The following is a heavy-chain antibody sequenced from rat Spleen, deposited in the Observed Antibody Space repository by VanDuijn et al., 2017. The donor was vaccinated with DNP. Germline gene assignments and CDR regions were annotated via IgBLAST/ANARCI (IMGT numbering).Heavy chain of an antibody. J-gene: IGHJ3*01. D-gene: IGHD1-1*01. CDR1: GYSITRNFR. Sequence: EMQLQGSGPGLVKPSQSLSLTCSVTGYSITRNFRWNWLRKFPGNKLEWMGYINSAGRINYNPSLKSRISITRDTSKNQFFLQLNSITTEDTATYYCASTQYSGDVNWF. CDR3: ASTQYSGDVNWF. V-gene: IGHV3-3*01. CDR2: INSAGRI.